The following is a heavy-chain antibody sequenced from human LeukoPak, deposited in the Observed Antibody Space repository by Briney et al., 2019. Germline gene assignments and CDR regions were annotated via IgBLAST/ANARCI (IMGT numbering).Heavy chain of an antibody. CDR2: MNPNSGNT. V-gene: IGHV1-8*01. CDR1: GYTFTSYD. J-gene: IGHJ4*02. Sequence: ASVKVSCKASGYTFTSYDINWVRQATGQGLEWMGWMNPNSGNTGYAQKFQGRVTMTRNTSISTAYMELSSLRSEDTAVYYCTVLGYCSGGSCYSVDYWGQGTLVTVPS. D-gene: IGHD2-15*01. CDR3: TVLGYCSGGSCYSVDY.